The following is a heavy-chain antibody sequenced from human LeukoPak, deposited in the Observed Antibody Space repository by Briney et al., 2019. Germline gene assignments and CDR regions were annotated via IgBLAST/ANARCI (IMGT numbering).Heavy chain of an antibody. D-gene: IGHD1-26*01. Sequence: SVKVSCKASGGTFSSYAISWVRQAPGQGLEWMGGIIPIFGTANYAQKFQGRVTITADESTSTAYMELSSLRSEDTAVYYCAREGEWELLANWFDPWGQGTLVTVSS. V-gene: IGHV1-69*13. CDR1: GGTFSSYA. CDR2: IIPIFGTA. J-gene: IGHJ5*02. CDR3: AREGEWELLANWFDP.